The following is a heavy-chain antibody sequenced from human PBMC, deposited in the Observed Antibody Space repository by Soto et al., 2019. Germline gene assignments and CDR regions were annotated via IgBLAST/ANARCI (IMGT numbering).Heavy chain of an antibody. Sequence: QVQLQQWGAGLLKPSETLSLTYAVSGGSFSGYYWSWIRQPPGKGLEWIGEMNDSGNTKYNASLESRVAISVDTSKGHFSLTLTSVTAADTAVYYCASPRWNYIYWGQGTLVAVSS. D-gene: IGHD1-7*01. CDR2: MNDSGNT. CDR1: GGSFSGYY. J-gene: IGHJ4*02. CDR3: ASPRWNYIY. V-gene: IGHV4-34*01.